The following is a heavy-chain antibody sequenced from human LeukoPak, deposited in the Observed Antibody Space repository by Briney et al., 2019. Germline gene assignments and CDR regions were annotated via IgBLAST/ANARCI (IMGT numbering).Heavy chain of an antibody. D-gene: IGHD1-26*01. J-gene: IGHJ4*02. Sequence: PGGSLRLSCAASGFTLEDYGMSWVRQAPGKGLEWVSAISGSGGSTYYADSVKGRFTISRDNSKNTLYLQMNSLRAEDTAVYYCAKRRVGATRGGEVDYWGQGTLVTVSS. CDR3: AKRRVGATRGGEVDY. V-gene: IGHV3-23*01. CDR1: GFTLEDYG. CDR2: ISGSGGST.